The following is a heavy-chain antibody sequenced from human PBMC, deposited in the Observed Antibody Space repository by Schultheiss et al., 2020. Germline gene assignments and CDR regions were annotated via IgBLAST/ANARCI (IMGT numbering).Heavy chain of an antibody. D-gene: IGHD2-2*01. CDR3: AILLGYCSSTSCYSYYGMDV. Sequence: ASVKVSCKASGYTFTSYGISWVRQAPGQGLEWMGWMNPNSGNTGYAQKFQGRVTMTRNTSISTAYMELSSLRSEDTAVYYCAILLGYCSSTSCYSYYGMDVWGQGTTVTVSS. V-gene: IGHV1-8*02. CDR2: MNPNSGNT. J-gene: IGHJ6*02. CDR1: GYTFTSYG.